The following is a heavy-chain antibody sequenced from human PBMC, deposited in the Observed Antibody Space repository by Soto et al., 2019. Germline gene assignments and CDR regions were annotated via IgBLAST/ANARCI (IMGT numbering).Heavy chain of an antibody. D-gene: IGHD2-2*01. CDR1: GDSVSSNSAA. Sequence: SQTLSLTCAISGDSVSSNSAAWNWIRQSPSRGLEWLGRTYYRSKWYNDYAVSEKSRITINPDTSKNQFSLQLNSVTPEDTAVYYCARVYCSSTSCYDAFDIWGQGTMVTVSS. V-gene: IGHV6-1*01. CDR2: TYYRSKWYN. CDR3: ARVYCSSTSCYDAFDI. J-gene: IGHJ3*02.